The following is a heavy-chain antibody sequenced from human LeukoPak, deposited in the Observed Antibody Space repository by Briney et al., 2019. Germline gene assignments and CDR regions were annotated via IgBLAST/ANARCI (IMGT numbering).Heavy chain of an antibody. CDR3: ARATEGFDY. J-gene: IGHJ4*02. Sequence: GGSLRLSCAASGFSFSSYGIHWVRQAPGKGLEWVAVIGYDGSNKYYADSVKGRFTISRENAKNSLYLQMNSLRAEDTAVYYCARATEGFDYWGQGTLVTVSS. V-gene: IGHV3-33*08. CDR1: GFSFSSYG. CDR2: IGYDGSNK.